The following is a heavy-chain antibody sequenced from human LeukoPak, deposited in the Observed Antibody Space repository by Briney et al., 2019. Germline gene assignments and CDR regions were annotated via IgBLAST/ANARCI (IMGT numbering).Heavy chain of an antibody. J-gene: IGHJ4*02. CDR2: ISGSSATA. Sequence: GGSLRLSCAASGFTFSSYAMGWVRQAPGKGLEWVSVISGSSATAYYADSVKGRFTISRDNSKNTLYLQMNSLRAEDTAVYYCAKPHFDYWGQGTLVTVSS. CDR3: AKPHFDY. CDR1: GFTFSSYA. V-gene: IGHV3-23*01.